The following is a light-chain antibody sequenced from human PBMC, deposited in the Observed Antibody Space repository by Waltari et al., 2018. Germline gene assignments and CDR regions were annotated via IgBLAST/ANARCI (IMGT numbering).Light chain of an antibody. CDR1: QSVGRS. Sequence: EIVLTQSPGTLSLSPGEGATLSCRASQSVGRSLVWYQQRPGRAPRLLIYGASRRATGIPDRFTGSGSGTDFSLTISRLEPEDFAVYYCQMYVRLPVTFGQGTRVEI. CDR3: QMYVRLPVT. CDR2: GAS. V-gene: IGKV3-20*01. J-gene: IGKJ1*01.